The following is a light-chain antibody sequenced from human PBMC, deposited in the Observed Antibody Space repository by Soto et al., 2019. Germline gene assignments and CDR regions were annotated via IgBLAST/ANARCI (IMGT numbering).Light chain of an antibody. CDR1: QSISKW. CDR3: QQYNSYSYT. CDR2: KAS. J-gene: IGKJ2*01. Sequence: DIQMTQSPTTLSASVGDRLTITCRASQSISKWLAWYKLKPGKAPKLLIYKASSLESGVPSRFSGSGSGTEFTLTISSLQPDDVASYYCQQYNSYSYTFGQGTKLEI. V-gene: IGKV1-5*03.